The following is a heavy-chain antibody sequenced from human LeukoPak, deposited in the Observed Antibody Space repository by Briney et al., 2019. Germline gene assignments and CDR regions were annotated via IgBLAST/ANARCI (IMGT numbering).Heavy chain of an antibody. CDR1: GFTFSSKY. CDR2: IYSGGST. D-gene: IGHD5-18*01. J-gene: IGHJ4*02. CDR3: AKDVGDSHGYSFDY. V-gene: IGHV3-66*01. Sequence: GGSLRLSCAVSGFTFSSKYMSWVRQAPGKGLEWVSVIYSGGSTYYADSVKGRFTISRDNSKNTLYLQMNSLRAEDTAVYYCAKDVGDSHGYSFDYWGQGTQVTVSS.